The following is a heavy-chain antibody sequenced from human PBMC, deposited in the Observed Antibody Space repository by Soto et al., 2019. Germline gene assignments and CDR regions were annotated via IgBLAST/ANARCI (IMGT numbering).Heavy chain of an antibody. CDR1: GYPVTAYY. CDR3: ARGGGVGVAGSAAFDM. CDR2: INPATGAA. Sequence: QLHLVQSGAVVKKPGASVTVSCSASGYPVTAYYMHWVRQAPGRGPEWMGGINPATGAAKYTQTFPGRVTMTRDTSTGTAFMELSGLTSEDPAVFYCARGGGVGVAGSAAFDMWGQGTLVTVSS. V-gene: IGHV1-2*02. D-gene: IGHD3-3*01. J-gene: IGHJ3*02.